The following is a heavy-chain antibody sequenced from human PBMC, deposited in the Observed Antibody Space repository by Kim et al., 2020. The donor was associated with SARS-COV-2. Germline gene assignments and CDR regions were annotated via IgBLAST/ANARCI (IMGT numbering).Heavy chain of an antibody. J-gene: IGHJ4*02. CDR1: GFTFRTYW. D-gene: IGHD2-2*01. Sequence: GGSLRLSCAGSGFTFRTYWMHWVRQAPGKGLVWVSNINSDGSWTNYADSVKGRFTISRDNAKNTLYLQMNSLRDEDTAIYYCTRGSLTTSCPSDYWGQGTLVAVPS. CDR3: TRGSLTTSCPSDY. CDR2: INSDGSWT. V-gene: IGHV3-74*01.